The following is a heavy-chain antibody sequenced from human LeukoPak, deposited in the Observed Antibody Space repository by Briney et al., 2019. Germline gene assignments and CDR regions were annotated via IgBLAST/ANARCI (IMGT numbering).Heavy chain of an antibody. V-gene: IGHV3-53*05. Sequence: PGGSLRLSCAASGFTVSSNYMSWVRQAPGKGLEWVSVIYSGGSTYYADSVKGRFTISRDNSKNTLYLQMGSLRAEDMAVYYCARGAPYYDFWSGYSNYYYYGMDVWGQGTTVTVSS. CDR3: ARGAPYYDFWSGYSNYYYYGMDV. D-gene: IGHD3-3*01. CDR2: IYSGGST. J-gene: IGHJ6*02. CDR1: GFTVSSNY.